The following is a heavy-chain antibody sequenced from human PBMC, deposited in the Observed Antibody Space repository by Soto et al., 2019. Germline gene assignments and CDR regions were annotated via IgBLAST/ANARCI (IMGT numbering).Heavy chain of an antibody. Sequence: PGGSLRLSCAASGFTFNNFGLSWVRQTPGRGLEWVSAISSGGGTTYYADSVKGRFTSSRDNSKNTLYLQMSSLRAEDTAVYYCVKVVPSYDFWSGYIFDYWGQGTLVTVSS. CDR2: ISSGGGTT. CDR1: GFTFNNFG. J-gene: IGHJ4*02. D-gene: IGHD3-3*01. V-gene: IGHV3-23*01. CDR3: VKVVPSYDFWSGYIFDY.